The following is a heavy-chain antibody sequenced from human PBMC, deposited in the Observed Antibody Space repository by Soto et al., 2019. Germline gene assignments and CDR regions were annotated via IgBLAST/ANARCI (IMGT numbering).Heavy chain of an antibody. CDR3: AKDRRAGGNSAFYFDF. Sequence: PWGSLRLSCAASGFKFSNYAISWVRHSPWKGLEWVSLISATGGGTYYADSVKGRFTISRDNSHNTLYLQVHSLTAEDTAVYYCAKDRRAGGNSAFYFDFWGQGAQVTVSS. V-gene: IGHV3-23*01. D-gene: IGHD3-16*01. J-gene: IGHJ4*02. CDR2: ISATGGGT. CDR1: GFKFSNYA.